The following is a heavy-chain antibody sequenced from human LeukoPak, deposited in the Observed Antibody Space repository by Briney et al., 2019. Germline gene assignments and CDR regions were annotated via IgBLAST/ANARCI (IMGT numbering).Heavy chain of an antibody. D-gene: IGHD6-25*01. CDR1: EFTFSPYA. J-gene: IGHJ3*02. CDR3: SAAPMDDAFDI. V-gene: IGHV3-20*04. CDR2: INWNGGST. Sequence: GGSLRLSCAASEFTFSPYAMGWVRQAPGKGLEWVSGINWNGGSTGYADSVKGRFTISRDNAKNSLYLQMNSLRAEDTALYYCSAAPMDDAFDIWGQGTMVTVSS.